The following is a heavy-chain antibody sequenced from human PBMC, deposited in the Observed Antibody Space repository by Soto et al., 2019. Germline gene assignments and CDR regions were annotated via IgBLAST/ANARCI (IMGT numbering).Heavy chain of an antibody. V-gene: IGHV1-69*13. J-gene: IGHJ4*02. CDR3: ASDHSSSVAFAY. CDR2: IIPIFGTA. D-gene: IGHD6-6*01. CDR1: GGTFSSYA. Sequence: SVKVSCKASGGTFSSYAISWVRQAPGQGLEWMGGIIPIFGTANYAQKFQGRVTITADESTSTAYMELSSLRSEDTAVYYCASDHSSSVAFAYWGQGTLVTVSS.